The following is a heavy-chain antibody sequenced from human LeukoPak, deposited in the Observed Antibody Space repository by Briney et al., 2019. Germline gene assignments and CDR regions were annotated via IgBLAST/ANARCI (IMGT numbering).Heavy chain of an antibody. CDR3: ARGIAAADDQAFDP. Sequence: SETLSLTCAVYGGSFSGYYWSWIRQPPGKGLEWIGYIYYSGSTNYNPSLKSRVTISVDTSKNQFSLKLSSVTAADTAVYYCARGIAAADDQAFDPWGQGTLVTVSS. V-gene: IGHV4-59*01. D-gene: IGHD6-13*01. CDR2: IYYSGST. CDR1: GGSFSGYY. J-gene: IGHJ5*02.